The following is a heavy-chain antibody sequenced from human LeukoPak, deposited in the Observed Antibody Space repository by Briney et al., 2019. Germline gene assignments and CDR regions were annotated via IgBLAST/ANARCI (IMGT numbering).Heavy chain of an antibody. CDR3: ATSTALCWEDY. CDR2: IYYSGST. Sequence: SETLSLTCTVSRGSINTGGYYWSWIRQHPGKGLEWIGCIYYSGSTYYNPSLKSRVTMSVDTSKNQFSLKLSSVTAADTAIYYCATSTALCWEDYWGRGTLVTVSS. CDR1: RGSINTGGYY. V-gene: IGHV4-31*03. J-gene: IGHJ4*02. D-gene: IGHD1-26*01.